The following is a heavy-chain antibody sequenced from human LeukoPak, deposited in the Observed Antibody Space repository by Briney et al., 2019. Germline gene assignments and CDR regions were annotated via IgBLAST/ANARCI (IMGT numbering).Heavy chain of an antibody. V-gene: IGHV4-30-2*01. CDR1: GGSISSGGYS. CDR2: IYHSGST. Sequence: SQTLSLTCAVSGGSISSGGYSWSWIRQPPGKGLEWIGYIYHSGSTYYNPSLKSRVTISVDRSKSQFSLKLSSVTAADTAVYYCAGLYGSGSYYDDYWGQGTLVTVSS. CDR3: AGLYGSGSYYDDY. D-gene: IGHD3-10*01. J-gene: IGHJ4*02.